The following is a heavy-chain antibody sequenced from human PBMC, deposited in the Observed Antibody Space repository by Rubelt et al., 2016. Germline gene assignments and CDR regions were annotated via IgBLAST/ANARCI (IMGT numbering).Heavy chain of an antibody. CDR2: IHYSGST. J-gene: IGHJ6*02. D-gene: IGHD1/OR15-1a*01. CDR1: GGSISSYY. CDR3: ARDNWDKVGQSWYFYGMDV. Sequence: QVQLQESGPGLVKSSETLSLTCTVSGGSISSYYWSWIRQPPGKGLEWIAYIHYSGSTKYDPSLKSRVTISVDPSKNQFSLGVNSVTAADTAVYYCARDNWDKVGQSWYFYGMDVWGLGTAVTVSS. V-gene: IGHV4-59*01.